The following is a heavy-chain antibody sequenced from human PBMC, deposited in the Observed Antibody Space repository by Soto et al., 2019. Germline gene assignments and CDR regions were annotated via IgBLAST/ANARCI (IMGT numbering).Heavy chain of an antibody. J-gene: IGHJ4*02. Sequence: QVQLVQSGAEVKKPGASVKVSCKASGYTFTSYDINWVRQATGQGLEWMGWMNPNSGNTGYAQKFQGRVTMTRNTSISTAYMELSSLRSEDTAVYYCAIVDPRDLDWPYYFDYWGQGTLVTVSS. V-gene: IGHV1-8*01. CDR3: AIVDPRDLDWPYYFDY. CDR2: MNPNSGNT. CDR1: GYTFTSYD. D-gene: IGHD2-21*01.